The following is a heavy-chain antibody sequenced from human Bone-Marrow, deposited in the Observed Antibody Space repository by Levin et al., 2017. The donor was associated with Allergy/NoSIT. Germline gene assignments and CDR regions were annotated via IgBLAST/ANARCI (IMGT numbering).Heavy chain of an antibody. Sequence: NSSETLSLTCAVSGYSISNGYYWGWIRQPPGKGLEWIGSIYHSGRTYYNPSLKSRVTISVDTSKNQFSLRLNSVTAADTAVYYCASYDFWSGYPINGMDVWGQGTTVTVSS. V-gene: IGHV4-38-2*01. CDR1: GYSISNGYY. CDR3: ASYDFWSGYPINGMDV. J-gene: IGHJ6*02. D-gene: IGHD3-3*01. CDR2: IYHSGRT.